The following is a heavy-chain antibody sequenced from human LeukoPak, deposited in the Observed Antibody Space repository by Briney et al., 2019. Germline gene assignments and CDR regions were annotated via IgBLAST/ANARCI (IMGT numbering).Heavy chain of an antibody. Sequence: GASVKVSCKASGYTFTSYGISWVRLAPGQGLEWMGGIIPIFGTANYAQKFQGRVTITADESTSTAYMELSSLRSEDTAVYYCARDIKEGVKSSGYYYDYWGQGTLVTVSS. CDR3: ARDIKEGVKSSGYYYDY. D-gene: IGHD3-22*01. CDR2: IIPIFGTA. V-gene: IGHV1-69*13. CDR1: GYTFTSYG. J-gene: IGHJ4*02.